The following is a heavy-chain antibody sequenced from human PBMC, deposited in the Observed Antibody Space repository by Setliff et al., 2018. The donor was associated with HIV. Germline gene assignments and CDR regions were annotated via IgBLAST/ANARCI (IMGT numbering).Heavy chain of an antibody. Sequence: SETLSLTCSVSGGSISSSSYYWGWIRQPPGKGLEWIGTIYYGGSTYYNPSLKSRVTMSLDTSRNQFSLRLRSVTAADTAVYYCVRHGPQTPLFFHIWGHGTMVTVSS. CDR2: IYYGGST. CDR1: GGSISSSSYY. V-gene: IGHV4-39*01. CDR3: VRHGPQTPLFFHI. J-gene: IGHJ3*02.